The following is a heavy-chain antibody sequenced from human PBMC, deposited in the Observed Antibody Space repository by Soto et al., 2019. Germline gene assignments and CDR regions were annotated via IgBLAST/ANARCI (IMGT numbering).Heavy chain of an antibody. CDR2: ISAYNGNT. Sequence: ASVKVSCKASGYTFTSYGISWVRQAPGQGLEWMGWISAYNGNTNYAQKLQGRVTMTTDTSTSTAYMELRSLRSDDTAVYYCARAKVTAAIKEFYYYGMDVWGQGTKVTVSS. D-gene: IGHD2-2*02. V-gene: IGHV1-18*04. CDR3: ARAKVTAAIKEFYYYGMDV. J-gene: IGHJ6*02. CDR1: GYTFTSYG.